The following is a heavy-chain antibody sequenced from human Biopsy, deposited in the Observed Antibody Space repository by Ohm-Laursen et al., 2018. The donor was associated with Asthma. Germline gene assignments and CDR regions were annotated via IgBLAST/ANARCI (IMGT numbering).Heavy chain of an antibody. Sequence: SLTLSFTSSGFSFSIIAIHWIRQPPGKGLERAGVISKDESTQDYADSVNGRFTIARDNSKNTLDLHMNSLGEEDTAVYYCVRDGTDDAFDIWGQGTVVSVSS. J-gene: IGHJ3*02. CDR1: GFSFSIIA. D-gene: IGHD1-1*01. V-gene: IGHV3-30*16. CDR2: ISKDESTQ. CDR3: VRDGTDDAFDI.